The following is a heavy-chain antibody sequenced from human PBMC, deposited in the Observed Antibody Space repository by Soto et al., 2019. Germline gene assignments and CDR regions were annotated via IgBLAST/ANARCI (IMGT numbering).Heavy chain of an antibody. CDR1: GGSFSGYY. J-gene: IGHJ6*03. CDR2: INHSGST. D-gene: IGHD6-6*01. CDR3: ARGRPRQLAAPPIYYYYYYMDV. V-gene: IGHV4-34*01. Sequence: SETLSLTCAVYGGSFSGYYWSWIRQPPGKGLEWIGEINHSGSTNYNPSLKSRVTISVDTSKNQFSLNLSSVTAADTAVYYCARGRPRQLAAPPIYYYYYYMDVWGKGTTVTVSS.